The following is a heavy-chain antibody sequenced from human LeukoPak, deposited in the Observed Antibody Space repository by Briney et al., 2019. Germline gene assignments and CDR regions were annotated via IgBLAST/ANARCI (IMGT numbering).Heavy chain of an antibody. CDR2: ISSDGGSP. V-gene: IGHV3-64*01. J-gene: IGHJ4*02. Sequence: GGALRLSCAASGFTFRSYAMHWVRQAPGEGLEYVSGISSDGGSPFHVNSVKGRFTISRDNSKDTLYHQMGSLRAEDMAVYYCAREYCSGGRCQYYFDYWGQGTLVTVSS. D-gene: IGHD2-15*01. CDR1: GFTFRSYA. CDR3: AREYCSGGRCQYYFDY.